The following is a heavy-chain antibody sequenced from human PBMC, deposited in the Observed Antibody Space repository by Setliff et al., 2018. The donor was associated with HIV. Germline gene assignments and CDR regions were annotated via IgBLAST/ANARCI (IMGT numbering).Heavy chain of an antibody. D-gene: IGHD2-2*01. J-gene: IGHJ4*02. CDR3: ASRVPAARHFDY. Sequence: SETLSLTCTVSGGSIGSGSFYWGWIRQPPGKGLEWIGNIYHSGSTYYNPSLKSRVTISLDRFKNQFSLKLTSVTAADTAVYYCASRVPAARHFDYWGQGTLVTVSS. V-gene: IGHV4-39*07. CDR1: GGSIGSGSFY. CDR2: IYHSGST.